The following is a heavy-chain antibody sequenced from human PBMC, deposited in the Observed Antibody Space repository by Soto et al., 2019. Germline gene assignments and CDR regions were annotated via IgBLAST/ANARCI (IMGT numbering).Heavy chain of an antibody. Sequence: PGESLKISCKGSGYSFTSYWIGWVRQMPGKGLEWMGIIYPGDSDTRYSPSFQGQVTISADKSISTAYLQWSSLKASDTAMYYCARLPYSSGRPEYYFDYWGQGTLVTVSS. V-gene: IGHV5-51*01. CDR3: ARLPYSSGRPEYYFDY. J-gene: IGHJ4*02. D-gene: IGHD6-19*01. CDR1: GYSFTSYW. CDR2: IYPGDSDT.